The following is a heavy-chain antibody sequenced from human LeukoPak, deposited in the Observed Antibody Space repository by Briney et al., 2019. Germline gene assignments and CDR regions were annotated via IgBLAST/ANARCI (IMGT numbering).Heavy chain of an antibody. CDR2: INHSGST. V-gene: IGHV4-39*07. Sequence: SETLSLTCTVSGGSISSSSYYWTWIRQPPGKGLEWIGEINHSGSTNYNPSLKSRVTISVDTSKNQFSLKLNSVTAADTAVYYCARPKYSSSWYFDSWGQGTLVTVSS. CDR3: ARPKYSSSWYFDS. CDR1: GGSISSSSYY. J-gene: IGHJ4*02. D-gene: IGHD6-13*01.